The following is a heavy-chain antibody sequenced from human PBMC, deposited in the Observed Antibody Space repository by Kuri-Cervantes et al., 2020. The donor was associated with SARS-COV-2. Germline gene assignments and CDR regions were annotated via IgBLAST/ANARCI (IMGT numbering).Heavy chain of an antibody. CDR2: IKPDGSEK. J-gene: IGHJ3*02. V-gene: IGHV3-7*01. D-gene: IGHD7-27*01. CDR3: ARESGVDWGSDAFDI. CDR1: GFTFRSYW. Sequence: GESLKISCAASGFTFRSYWMSWVRQAPGKGLEWVANIKPDGSEKNYVDSVKGRFTISRDNAKNSLYLQMNSLRAEDTAVYYCARESGVDWGSDAFDIWGQGTMVTVSS.